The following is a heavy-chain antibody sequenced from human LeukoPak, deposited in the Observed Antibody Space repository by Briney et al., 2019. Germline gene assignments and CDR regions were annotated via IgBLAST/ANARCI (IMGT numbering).Heavy chain of an antibody. CDR1: GYTFTGYY. Sequence: ASVKVSCKASGYTFTGYYVHWVRQAPGQGLEWMGRINPNSGDTNYAQKYQGRVTMTRDTSISTAYMELSRLRSEDTAVYYCARDHRKYDILTGYYTINWFDPWGQGTLVTVSS. D-gene: IGHD3-9*01. CDR3: ARDHRKYDILTGYYTINWFDP. J-gene: IGHJ5*02. V-gene: IGHV1-2*06. CDR2: INPNSGDT.